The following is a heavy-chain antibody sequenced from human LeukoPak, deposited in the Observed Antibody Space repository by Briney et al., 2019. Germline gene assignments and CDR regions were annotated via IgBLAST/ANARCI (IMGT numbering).Heavy chain of an antibody. D-gene: IGHD3-16*02. V-gene: IGHV3-15*01. J-gene: IGHJ4*02. Sequence: PGGSLRLSCAASGFTFNNAWMSWVRQAPGKGLEWVGRIKSKTDGGTTDYAAPVKGRFTISRDDSKNTLYLQMNSLKTEDTAVYYCTTDYDYVWGSYRLDYWGQGTLVTVST. CDR2: IKSKTDGGTT. CDR3: TTDYDYVWGSYRLDY. CDR1: GFTFNNAW.